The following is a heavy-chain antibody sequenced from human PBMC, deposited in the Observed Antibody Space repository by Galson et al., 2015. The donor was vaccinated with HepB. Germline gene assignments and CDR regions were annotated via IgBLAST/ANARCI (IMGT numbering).Heavy chain of an antibody. CDR1: GGSISSSSYY. CDR3: ARQDYGGDDY. J-gene: IGHJ4*02. D-gene: IGHD4-23*01. Sequence: TLSLTCTVSGGSISSSSYYWGWIRQPPGKGLEWIGSIYYSGSTYYNPSLKSRVTISVDTSKNQFSLKLSSVTAADTAVYYCARQDYGGDDYWGQGTLVTVSS. V-gene: IGHV4-39*01. CDR2: IYYSGST.